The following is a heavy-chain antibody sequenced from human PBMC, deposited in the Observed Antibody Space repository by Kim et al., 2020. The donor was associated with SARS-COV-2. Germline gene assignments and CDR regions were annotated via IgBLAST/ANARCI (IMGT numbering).Heavy chain of an antibody. D-gene: IGHD6-13*01. CDR3: ARAKPITAIAAAGAFDP. CDR2: IWYDGSNK. J-gene: IGHJ5*02. V-gene: IGHV3-33*01. Sequence: GGSLRLSCAASGFTFSSYGMHWVRQAPGKGLEWVAVIWYDGSNKYYADSVKGRFTISRDNSKNTLYLQMNSLRAEDTAVYYCARAKPITAIAAAGAFDPWGQGTLVTVSS. CDR1: GFTFSSYG.